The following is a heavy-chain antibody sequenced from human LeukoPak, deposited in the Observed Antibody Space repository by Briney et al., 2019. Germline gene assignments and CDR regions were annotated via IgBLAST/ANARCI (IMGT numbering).Heavy chain of an antibody. J-gene: IGHJ4*02. CDR2: ISGSGGST. CDR1: GFTFDDYA. D-gene: IGHD3-3*02. V-gene: IGHV3-23*01. CDR3: ARDELAAFDY. Sequence: GGSLRLSCAASGFTFDDYAMHWVRQAPGKGLEWVSAISGSGGSTYYADSVKGRFTISRDNSKNTLYLQMNSLRAEDTAVYYCARDELAAFDYWGQGTLVTVSS.